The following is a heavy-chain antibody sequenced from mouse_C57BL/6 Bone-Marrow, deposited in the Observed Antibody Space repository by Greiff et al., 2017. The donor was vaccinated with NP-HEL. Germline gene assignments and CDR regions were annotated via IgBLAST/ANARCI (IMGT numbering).Heavy chain of an antibody. CDR3: ARHAPHGIVPYYFDY. V-gene: IGHV1-62-2*01. J-gene: IGHJ2*01. Sequence: VQLLQSGAELVKPGASVKLSCKASGYTFTESTIHWVKQRSGQGLEWIGWFYPGSGSIKYNEKFKDTVTLTADKSSSTVYMDVNRLTSEVSAVYFCARHAPHGIVPYYFDYWGQGTTLTVSS. CDR1: GYTFTEST. CDR2: FYPGSGSI. D-gene: IGHD1-1*01.